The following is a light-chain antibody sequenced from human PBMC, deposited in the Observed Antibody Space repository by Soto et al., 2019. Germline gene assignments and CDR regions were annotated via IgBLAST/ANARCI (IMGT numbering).Light chain of an antibody. V-gene: IGKV3-20*01. CDR1: QSVRNND. CDR2: GAS. Sequence: EIVLTQSPGTLSLSPGERATLSCRASQSVRNNDLAWYQQKPGQAPRLLIYGASSRVTGIPDRFSGSGSGTDFTLTISRLEPEDFAVYYCQQSGSSPLTFGGGTKVEIK. J-gene: IGKJ4*01. CDR3: QQSGSSPLT.